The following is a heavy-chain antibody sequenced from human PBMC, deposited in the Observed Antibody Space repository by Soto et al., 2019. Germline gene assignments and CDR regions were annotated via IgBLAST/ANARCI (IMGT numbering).Heavy chain of an antibody. D-gene: IGHD6-19*01. CDR3: ARRTSGYFGY. Sequence: EVLLLQSGGGLVQPGGSLTLSCAASGFTFSDYTMTWVRQAPGKVLECVSVILSDYNTYYADSVRGRFTISRDNSKNTLPLEMNSLRAEDTAVYFCARRTSGYFGYWGQGALVTVSS. CDR1: GFTFSDYT. V-gene: IGHV3-23*03. CDR2: ILSDYNT. J-gene: IGHJ4*02.